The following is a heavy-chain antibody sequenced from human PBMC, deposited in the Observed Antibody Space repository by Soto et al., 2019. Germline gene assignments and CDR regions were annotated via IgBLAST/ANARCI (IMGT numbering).Heavy chain of an antibody. CDR3: AREGVDPSRNYYGFFDY. V-gene: IGHV1-46*01. Sequence: ASVKVSCKASGYTFTSYYMHWVRQAPGQGLEWMGIINPSGGSTSYAQKFQGRVTMTRDTSTSTVYMELSSLRSEDTAVYYCAREGVDPSRNYYGFFDYWGQGTLVTVS. CDR1: GYTFTSYY. D-gene: IGHD1-26*01. CDR2: INPSGGST. J-gene: IGHJ4*02.